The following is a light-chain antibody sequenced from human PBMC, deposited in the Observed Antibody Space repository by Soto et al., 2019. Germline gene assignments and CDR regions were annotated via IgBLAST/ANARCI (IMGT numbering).Light chain of an antibody. V-gene: IGLV2-14*03. CDR1: SSDVGGYKY. CDR3: SSYTSNDVV. J-gene: IGLJ2*01. Sequence: QSALTQPASGSGSPGQSVTISCTGTSSDVGGYKYVSWYQQHPTRAPKLIIYDVANRPSGVSNRFSGSKSGDTASLTISGLQADDEANYYCSSYTSNDVVFGGGTKLTVL. CDR2: DVA.